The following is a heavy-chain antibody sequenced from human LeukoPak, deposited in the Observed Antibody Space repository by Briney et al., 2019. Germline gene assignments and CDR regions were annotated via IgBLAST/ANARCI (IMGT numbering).Heavy chain of an antibody. CDR1: GYTFTGYY. V-gene: IGHV1-2*02. CDR2: INPNSGGT. CDR3: ANSITWVLDY. Sequence: ASVKVSCKASGYTFTGYYIHWVRQAPGQALEWMGWINPNSGGTNYAQKFQGRVTMTRDTSINTAYMELSRLRSDETAVYLGANSITWVLDYGGQGTLVTVSS. D-gene: IGHD3-3*01. J-gene: IGHJ4*02.